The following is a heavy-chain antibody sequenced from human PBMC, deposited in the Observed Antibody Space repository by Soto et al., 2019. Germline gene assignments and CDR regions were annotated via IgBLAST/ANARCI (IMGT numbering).Heavy chain of an antibody. CDR2: ISGSGDTT. Sequence: GGSLRLSCAASGFTFSTCAMTWVRQAPGKGLEWVLCISGSGDTTYYADSVKGRFTISRDNAKNSLYLQMNSLRAEDTAVYYCARDGGNGYYDFWSGYYLSPVFDYWGQGTLVTSPQ. J-gene: IGHJ4*02. CDR1: GFTFSTCA. D-gene: IGHD3-3*01. CDR3: ARDGGNGYYDFWSGYYLSPVFDY. V-gene: IGHV3-23*01.